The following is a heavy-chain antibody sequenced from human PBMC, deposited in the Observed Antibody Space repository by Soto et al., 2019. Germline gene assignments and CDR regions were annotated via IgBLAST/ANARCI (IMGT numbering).Heavy chain of an antibody. CDR2: ISYDGSNK. Sequence: GGSLRLSCAASGFTFSSYAMHWVRQAPGKGLEWVAVISYDGSNKYYADSVKGRFTISRDNSKNTLYLQMNSLRAEDTAVYYCARDSPPYSGSYGWFDPWGQGTLVTVSS. CDR3: ARDSPPYSGSYGWFDP. D-gene: IGHD1-26*01. V-gene: IGHV3-30-3*01. CDR1: GFTFSSYA. J-gene: IGHJ5*02.